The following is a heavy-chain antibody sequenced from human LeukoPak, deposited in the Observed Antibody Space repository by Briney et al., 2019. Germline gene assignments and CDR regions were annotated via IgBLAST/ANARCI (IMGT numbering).Heavy chain of an antibody. CDR3: ARPQLAAAGTDGMDV. CDR2: ISAYNGNT. V-gene: IGHV1-18*01. D-gene: IGHD6-13*01. J-gene: IGHJ6*02. CDR1: GGTFSSYA. Sequence: ASVEVSCKASGGTFSSYAISWVRQAPGQGLEWMGWISAYNGNTNYAQKLQGRVTMTTDTSTSTAYMELRSLRSDDTAVYYCARPQLAAAGTDGMDVWGQGTTVTVSS.